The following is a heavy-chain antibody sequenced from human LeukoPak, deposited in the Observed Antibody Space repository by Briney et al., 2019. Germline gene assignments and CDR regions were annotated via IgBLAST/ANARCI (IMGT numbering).Heavy chain of an antibody. V-gene: IGHV1-46*01. J-gene: IGHJ4*02. Sequence: GASVKVSCKASGYTFTDYYIHWVRQAPGQGLEWMGIINPSGGSTSYAQKFQGRVTMTRDTSTSTVYMELSSLRSEDTAVYYCARTVGWYVYFDYWGQGTLVTVSS. D-gene: IGHD6-19*01. CDR2: INPSGGST. CDR1: GYTFTDYY. CDR3: ARTVGWYVYFDY.